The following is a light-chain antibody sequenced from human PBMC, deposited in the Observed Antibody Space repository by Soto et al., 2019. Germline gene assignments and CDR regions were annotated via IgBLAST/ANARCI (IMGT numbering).Light chain of an antibody. V-gene: IGLV2-14*03. CDR2: DVS. CDR3: SSYSTTSARV. Sequence: QSVLTQPASVSGSPGQSITISCAGTSADIGAGNYVSWYQHPPGKAPKLLIYDVSNRPSGVSDRFSASKSANTASLTISGLPADDEGDYYWSSYSTTSARVFGGGTKLTVL. CDR1: SADIGAGNY. J-gene: IGLJ2*01.